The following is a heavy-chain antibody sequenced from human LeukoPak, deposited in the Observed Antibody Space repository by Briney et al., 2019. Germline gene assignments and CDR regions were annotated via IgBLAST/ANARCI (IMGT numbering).Heavy chain of an antibody. D-gene: IGHD4-17*01. J-gene: IGHJ4*02. Sequence: GGSLRLSCAASGFTVSSNYMSWVRQAPGKGLEWVSVIYSGGSTYYADSVKGRFTISRDNSKNTLYLQMNSLRAEDTAVYYCAKDRYGDYEVFSDYWGQGTLVTVSS. CDR3: AKDRYGDYEVFSDY. CDR2: IYSGGST. CDR1: GFTVSSNY. V-gene: IGHV3-66*01.